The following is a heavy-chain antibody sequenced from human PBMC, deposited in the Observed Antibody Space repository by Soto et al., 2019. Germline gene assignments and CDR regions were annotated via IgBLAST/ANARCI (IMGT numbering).Heavy chain of an antibody. Sequence: SETLSLTCAVSGDSMSSSDYYWGWIRQPPGKGLEWIGSIYYSGSTYYNPSLQSRVAISVDTSKNQFSLKLSSVTAADTAVYYCATRTAHFTRYFDWYANNWFDPWGQGTLVTVSS. V-gene: IGHV4-39*01. CDR3: ATRTAHFTRYFDWYANNWFDP. CDR2: IYYSGST. J-gene: IGHJ5*02. D-gene: IGHD3-9*01. CDR1: GDSMSSSDYY.